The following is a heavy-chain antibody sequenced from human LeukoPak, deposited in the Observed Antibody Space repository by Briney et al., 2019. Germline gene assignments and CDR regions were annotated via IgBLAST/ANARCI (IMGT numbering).Heavy chain of an antibody. CDR1: GFNFSNYA. CDR3: AKGGRARWDYFDY. CDR2: LTASGVTT. V-gene: IGHV3-23*01. J-gene: IGHJ4*02. D-gene: IGHD1-26*01. Sequence: GGSLRLSCAASGFNFSNYAMSWVRQAPGKGLEWVSSLTASGVTTYYADSVKGRFTISRDNSKNTLYLQMNSLRAEDTAVYYCAKGGRARWDYFDYWGQGTLVTVSS.